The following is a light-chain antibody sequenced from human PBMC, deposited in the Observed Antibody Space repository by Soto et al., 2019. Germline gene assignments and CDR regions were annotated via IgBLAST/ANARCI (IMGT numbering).Light chain of an antibody. Sequence: DIQMTQSPSSLSASVGDRVTITCRASQSIGRFLNWHQKTPGKAPNVLINVASTLRSGVPSRFSGSGSGTDFNLTINSLQPEDFATYFCQQSFTTPLTFGGGTKVEIK. CDR3: QQSFTTPLT. V-gene: IGKV1-39*01. CDR1: QSIGRF. J-gene: IGKJ4*01. CDR2: VAS.